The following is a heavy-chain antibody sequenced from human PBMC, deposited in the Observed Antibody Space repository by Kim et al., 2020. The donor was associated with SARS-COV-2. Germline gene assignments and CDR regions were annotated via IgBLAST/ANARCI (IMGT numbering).Heavy chain of an antibody. V-gene: IGHV3-33*01. Sequence: YADSVKGGFRISRDDSKNTLYLQMNNLRVEDTAVYYCARSAYFGSGSYFDYWGQGTLVTVSS. D-gene: IGHD3-10*01. J-gene: IGHJ4*02. CDR3: ARSAYFGSGSYFDY.